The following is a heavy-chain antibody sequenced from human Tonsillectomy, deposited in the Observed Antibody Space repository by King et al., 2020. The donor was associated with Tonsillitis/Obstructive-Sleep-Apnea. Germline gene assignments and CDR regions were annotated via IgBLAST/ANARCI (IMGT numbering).Heavy chain of an antibody. J-gene: IGHJ3*02. CDR2: IHYSGST. D-gene: IGHD3-22*01. V-gene: IGHV4-59*08. CDR3: ARVFYYDRSGYFPAGAFDI. Sequence: QLQESGPGLVKPSETLSLTCTVSGGSISGYYWSWIRQPPGKGLEWIGYIHYSGSTNYNPSLKSRLTISIDTSKNQFSLRLSSVTAADTAVYYCARVFYYDRSGYFPAGAFDIWGQGTMVTVSS. CDR1: GGSISGYY.